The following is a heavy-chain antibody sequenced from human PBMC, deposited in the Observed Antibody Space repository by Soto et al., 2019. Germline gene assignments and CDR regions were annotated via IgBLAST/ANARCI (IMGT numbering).Heavy chain of an antibody. CDR3: ARDYSRYYAMDV. CDR2: IWYDGTNK. V-gene: IGHV3-33*01. J-gene: IGHJ6*02. CDR1: GFTFSNYG. Sequence: QVQLVEFGGGVVQPGVSLRHSCAASGFTFSNYGMHWVRQAPGKGLESVAVIWYDGTNKYYADSVKGRFTISRDNSKNKMYLQVNSLRAEDTAVYYCARDYSRYYAMDVWGQGTTVNVSS. D-gene: IGHD2-15*01.